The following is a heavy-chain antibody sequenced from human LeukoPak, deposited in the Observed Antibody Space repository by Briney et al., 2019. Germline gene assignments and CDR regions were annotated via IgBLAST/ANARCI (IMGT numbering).Heavy chain of an antibody. V-gene: IGHV3-66*02. CDR1: GFTVSSNY. J-gene: IGHJ4*02. D-gene: IGHD1-26*01. CDR3: AIFLAATAFDY. CDR2: IYSGGST. Sequence: GGSLRLSCAASGFTVSSNYMSWVRQAPGKGLEWVSVIYSGGSTYYADSVKGRFTISRDNSKNALYLQMNSLRAEDTAVYYCAIFLAATAFDYGGKETLATFSS.